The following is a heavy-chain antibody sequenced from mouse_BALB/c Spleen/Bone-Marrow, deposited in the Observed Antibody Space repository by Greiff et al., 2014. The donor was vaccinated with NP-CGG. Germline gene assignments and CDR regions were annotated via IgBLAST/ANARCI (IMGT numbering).Heavy chain of an antibody. CDR3: ARIGRGDY. Sequence: VESGGSLKLSCDASGFDFSRYWMRWVRQAPGKGLEWIGEINPDSRTINYTPSLKDKFIISRDNAKNTLYLQMSKVRSEDTALYYCARIGRGDYWGQGTSVTVYS. J-gene: IGHJ4*01. CDR2: INPDSRTI. CDR1: GFDFSRYW. V-gene: IGHV4-1*02.